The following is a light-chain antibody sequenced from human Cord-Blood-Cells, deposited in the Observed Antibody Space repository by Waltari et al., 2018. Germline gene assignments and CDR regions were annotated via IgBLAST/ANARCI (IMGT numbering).Light chain of an antibody. V-gene: IGLV4-69*01. Sequence: QLVLTQSPSASASLGASVKPTCTLRSRHSSYAIAWHQQQPEKGPRYLMKLNSDGSHSKGDGIPDRFSGSSSGAERYLTISSLQSEDEADYYCQTWGTGIRGVFGGGTKLTVL. CDR1: SRHSSYA. CDR2: LNSDGSH. J-gene: IGLJ3*02. CDR3: QTWGTGIRGV.